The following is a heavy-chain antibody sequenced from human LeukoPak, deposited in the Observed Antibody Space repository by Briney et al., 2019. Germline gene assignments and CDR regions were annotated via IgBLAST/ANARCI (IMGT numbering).Heavy chain of an antibody. V-gene: IGHV3-30*04. J-gene: IGHJ4*02. D-gene: IGHD1-1*01. CDR3: ARDFHYNNRNDADPV. CDR2: ISYDGSNK. Sequence: GRSLRLSCAASGFTFSSYAMHWVRQAPGKGLEWVAVISYDGSNKYYADSVKGRFTISRDNSKNTLYLQMNSLRAEDTAVYYCARDFHYNNRNDADPVWGQGTLVTVSS. CDR1: GFTFSSYA.